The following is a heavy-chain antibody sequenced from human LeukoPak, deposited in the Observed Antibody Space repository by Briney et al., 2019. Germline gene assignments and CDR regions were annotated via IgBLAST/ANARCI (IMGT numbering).Heavy chain of an antibody. CDR1: GFTFDDFA. Sequence: GGSLRLSCAASGFTFDDFAMHWVRQVPGKGLEWVSGISWNGGSIGYADSVEGRFTISSDNAKNSVYLQMDSLRPEDTAFYFCAKDGTSVSRGREHYFDYWGQGTQVTVSS. CDR2: ISWNGGSI. J-gene: IGHJ4*02. CDR3: AKDGTSVSRGREHYFDY. D-gene: IGHD1/OR15-1a*01. V-gene: IGHV3-9*01.